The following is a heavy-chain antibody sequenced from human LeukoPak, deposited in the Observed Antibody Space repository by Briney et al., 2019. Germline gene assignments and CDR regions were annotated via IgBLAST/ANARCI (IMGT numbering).Heavy chain of an antibody. Sequence: GGSLRLSCAASGFTFSSYAMSWVRQAPGKGLEGVSAISGSGGSTYYADSVKGRYTTSRDNSKNTLYLQMNSLRAEDTAVYYCAKGHYGDYVPVDYWGQGTLVTVSS. V-gene: IGHV3-23*01. CDR3: AKGHYGDYVPVDY. CDR1: GFTFSSYA. J-gene: IGHJ4*02. D-gene: IGHD4-17*01. CDR2: ISGSGGST.